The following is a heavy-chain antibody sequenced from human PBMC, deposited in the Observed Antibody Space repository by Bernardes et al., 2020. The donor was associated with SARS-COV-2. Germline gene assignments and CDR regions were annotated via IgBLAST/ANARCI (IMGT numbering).Heavy chain of an antibody. CDR1: GFTFSNYA. J-gene: IGHJ4*02. Sequence: GRSLRVSCAASGFTFSNYAMSWVRQAPGKGLHWVSRISAGGLSAYYADSVKGRFTISRDRYTNTLYLQMNSLRVDDTAVYYCAKDRRDYYDPLDYWGQGTLVTVSS. D-gene: IGHD3-22*01. CDR3: AKDRRDYYDPLDY. V-gene: IGHV3-23*01. CDR2: ISAGGLSA.